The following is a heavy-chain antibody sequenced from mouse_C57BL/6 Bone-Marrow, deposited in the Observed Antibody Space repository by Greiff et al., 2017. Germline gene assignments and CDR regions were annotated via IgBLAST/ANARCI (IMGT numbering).Heavy chain of an antibody. CDR2: IRSKSNNYAT. CDR1: GFSFNTYA. V-gene: IGHV10-1*01. D-gene: IGHD2-2*01. CDR3: VRHTNGYYWYLDV. Sequence: EVKLQESGGGLVQPKGSLKLSCAASGFSFNTYAMNWVRQAPGKGLEWVARIRSKSNNYATYYADSVKDRFTISRDDSESMLYLQMNNLKTEDTAMYYCVRHTNGYYWYLDVWGTGTTVTVSS. J-gene: IGHJ1*03.